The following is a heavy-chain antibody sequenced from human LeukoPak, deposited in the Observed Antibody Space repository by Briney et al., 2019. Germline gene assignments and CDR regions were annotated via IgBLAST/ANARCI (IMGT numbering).Heavy chain of an antibody. Sequence: GVSLRLSYAASGFIVRANYMSWVRQTPGKGLEWVSIFYSGGATFYVDSVKGRFTISRDNSKNMLYLQMNSLRAEDTAVYYCARGRGLDVWGQGTTVTVSS. CDR3: ARGRGLDV. J-gene: IGHJ6*02. D-gene: IGHD2-15*01. CDR1: GFIVRANY. CDR2: FYSGGAT. V-gene: IGHV3-53*01.